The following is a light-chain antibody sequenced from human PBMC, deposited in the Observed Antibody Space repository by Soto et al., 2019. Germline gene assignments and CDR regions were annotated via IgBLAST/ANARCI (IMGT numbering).Light chain of an antibody. CDR3: QQANSCPLT. J-gene: IGKJ4*01. V-gene: IGKV1-12*01. CDR1: QGISSW. CDR2: AAF. Sequence: DIQMTQSPSFVFASVGDRFTITCRASQGISSWLAWYPQKPGKAPKLLIYAAFSLQSGVPSRFSGSGAGTDCTRTISSLQPEDVATYYCQQANSCPLTFRGGTKVDIK.